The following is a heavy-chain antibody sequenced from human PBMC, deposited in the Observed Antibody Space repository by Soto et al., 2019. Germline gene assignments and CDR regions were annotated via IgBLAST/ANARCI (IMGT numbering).Heavy chain of an antibody. Sequence: GGSLRLSCAASGFTFSSYGMHWVRQAPGKGLEWVAVIWYDGSNKYYADSVKGRFTISRDNSKNTLYLQMNSLRAEDTAVYYCASDFGSGSYYALDYWGQGTLVTVSS. CDR1: GFTFSSYG. CDR3: ASDFGSGSYYALDY. CDR2: IWYDGSNK. D-gene: IGHD3-10*01. J-gene: IGHJ4*02. V-gene: IGHV3-33*01.